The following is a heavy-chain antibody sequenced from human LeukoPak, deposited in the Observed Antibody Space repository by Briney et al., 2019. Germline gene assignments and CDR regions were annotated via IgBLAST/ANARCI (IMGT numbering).Heavy chain of an antibody. CDR1: GFTFSNYW. V-gene: IGHV3-74*01. D-gene: IGHD2-15*01. CDR3: ARLKGYCRGGSCYSYYFDF. Sequence: GGSLRLSWVASGFTFSNYWMHWVRQAPGKGLVWVSRINGDGSSTRYADSVQGRFTISRDNAKNTLLLQMHSLRVEDTAVYYCARLKGYCRGGSCYSYYFDFWGQGTLVTVSS. J-gene: IGHJ4*02. CDR2: INGDGSST.